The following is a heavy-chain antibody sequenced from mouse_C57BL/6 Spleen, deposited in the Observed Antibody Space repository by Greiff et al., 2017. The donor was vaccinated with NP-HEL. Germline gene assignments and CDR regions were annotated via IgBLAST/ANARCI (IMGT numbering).Heavy chain of an antibody. J-gene: IGHJ3*01. V-gene: IGHV1-53*01. D-gene: IGHD4-1*01. CDR3: ARWEANWDRLFAY. Sequence: QVQLKQSGTELVKPGASVKLSCKASGYTFTSYWMHWVKQRPGQGLEWIGNINPSNGGTNYNEKFKSKATLTVDKSSSTAYMQLSSLTSEDSAVYYCARWEANWDRLFAYWGQGTLVTVSA. CDR2: INPSNGGT. CDR1: GYTFTSYW.